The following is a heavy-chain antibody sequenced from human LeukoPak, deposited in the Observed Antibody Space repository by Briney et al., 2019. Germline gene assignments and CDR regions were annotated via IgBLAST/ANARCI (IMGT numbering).Heavy chain of an antibody. Sequence: GGSLRLSCAASGFTFSNAWMSWVRQAPGKGLEWVGRIKSKVHGGTTDYAAPVKGRFTMSRDDSKDTLYLQMNSLKIEDTAVYYCTTAPSATDYWGPGTLVTVSS. CDR3: TTAPSATDY. CDR2: IKSKVHGGTT. CDR1: GFTFSNAW. D-gene: IGHD6-6*01. V-gene: IGHV3-15*01. J-gene: IGHJ4*02.